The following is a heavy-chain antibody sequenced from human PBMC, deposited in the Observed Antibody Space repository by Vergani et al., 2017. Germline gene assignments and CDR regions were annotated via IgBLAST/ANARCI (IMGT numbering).Heavy chain of an antibody. D-gene: IGHD4-17*01. V-gene: IGHV4-59*01. CDR3: ARVFGMTTVTPYYDFCMDV. J-gene: IGHJ6*02. CDR2: IYYSVRT. Sequence: QVQLQESGPGLVKPSATLSLTCTVSGASISSYYWTWIRQPQGKGLDWIGFIYYSVRTNYNTSLKSRVPISVDTSNNQFSLKLRAVTAADTAVYYCARVFGMTTVTPYYDFCMDVWGQGSSVTVPS. CDR1: GASISSYY.